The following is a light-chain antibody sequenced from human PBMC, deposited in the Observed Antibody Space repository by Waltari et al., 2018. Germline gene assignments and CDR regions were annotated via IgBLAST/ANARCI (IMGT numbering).Light chain of an antibody. Sequence: ETVMTQSPATLSVSPGDGATLPCRASQSVGSKLAWYQQKPGQAPRPLIYDTSTRATGIPARFSGGGSGTEFTLTISSLQSEDFALYFCQQYNDWPPLTFGGGTKVEIK. CDR1: QSVGSK. J-gene: IGKJ4*01. CDR2: DTS. CDR3: QQYNDWPPLT. V-gene: IGKV3-15*01.